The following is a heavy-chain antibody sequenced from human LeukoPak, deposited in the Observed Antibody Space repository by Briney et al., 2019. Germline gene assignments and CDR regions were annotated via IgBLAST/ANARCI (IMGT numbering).Heavy chain of an antibody. J-gene: IGHJ4*02. CDR3: ARAPGGCGGTCAFDY. CDR2: IYTDGST. V-gene: IGHV4-4*07. CDR1: GGSTSNSF. D-gene: IGHD2-15*01. Sequence: SETLSLTRTVSGGSTSNSFWSWIRQPAGKGLEWIGRIYTDGSTNSNPSLRSRLTMSLDTSNNQVSLKLTSVTAADTAVYFCARAPGGCGGTCAFDYWGQGILVTVYS.